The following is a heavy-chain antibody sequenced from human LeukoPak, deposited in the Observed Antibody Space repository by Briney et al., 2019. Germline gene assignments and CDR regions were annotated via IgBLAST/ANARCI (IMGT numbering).Heavy chain of an antibody. CDR1: GLTVSSNY. CDR2: IYSGGST. V-gene: IGHV3-66*01. Sequence: PGGSLRLSCAASGLTVSSNYMNWVRQAPGKGLDWVSVIYSGGSTYYADSVKGRSTISRDNSKDTVYLQMNSLRAEDTAVYYCARGGSYGLYFDYWGQGTLVTVSS. CDR3: ARGGSYGLYFDY. D-gene: IGHD1-26*01. J-gene: IGHJ4*02.